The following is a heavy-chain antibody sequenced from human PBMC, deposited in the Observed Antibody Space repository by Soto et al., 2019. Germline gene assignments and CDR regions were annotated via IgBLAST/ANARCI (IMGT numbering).Heavy chain of an antibody. CDR1: GGSFSGYY. D-gene: IGHD3-22*01. J-gene: IGHJ4*02. V-gene: IGHV4-34*01. Sequence: QVQLQQWGAGLLKPSETLSLTCAVYGGSFSGYYWSWIRQPPGKGLAWIGEINHSGSTNYNPSLKSRVTISVDTSKNQFSLKLSSVTAADTAVYYCARSVYYDSSGYPKALYYFDYWGQGTLVTVSS. CDR3: ARSVYYDSSGYPKALYYFDY. CDR2: INHSGST.